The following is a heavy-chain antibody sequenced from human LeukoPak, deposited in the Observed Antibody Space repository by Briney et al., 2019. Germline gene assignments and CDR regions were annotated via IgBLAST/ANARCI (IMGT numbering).Heavy chain of an antibody. CDR2: INHSGST. CDR1: GGSFSGYS. J-gene: IGHJ4*02. CDR3: ARAFSGSYRYYFDY. V-gene: IGHV4-34*01. D-gene: IGHD3-16*02. Sequence: SETLSLTCAAYGGSFSGYSWSWIGQPPGKGLEWIGEINHSGSTNYNPSLKSRVTISVDTSKNQFSLKLSSVTAADTAVYYCARAFSGSYRYYFDYWGQGTLVTVSS.